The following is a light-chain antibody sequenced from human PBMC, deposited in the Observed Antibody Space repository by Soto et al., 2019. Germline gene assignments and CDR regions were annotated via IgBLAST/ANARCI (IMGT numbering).Light chain of an antibody. Sequence: QSVLTQPPSASGTPGQRVTISCSGSSSNIGSNYAYWYQQLPGTVPQLLIYRNSERPSGVPDRFSGSKFCASASLAISGLRSEYEADYYCAACDDSLRGVVFGGGTKLTVL. V-gene: IGLV1-47*01. CDR1: SSNIGSNY. CDR3: AACDDSLRGVV. CDR2: RNS. J-gene: IGLJ2*01.